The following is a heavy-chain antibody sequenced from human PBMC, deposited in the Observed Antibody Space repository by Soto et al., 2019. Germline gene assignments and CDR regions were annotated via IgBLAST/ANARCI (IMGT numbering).Heavy chain of an antibody. V-gene: IGHV4-30-4*01. CDR1: GASISGGDYY. J-gene: IGHJ4*02. D-gene: IGHD3-22*01. Sequence: QVQLQESGPGLVKPSQTLSLTCTVSGASISGGDYYWTWIRQPPGKGLEWIGSIYYPGNTYSNPSLESRLSRSVDPSNNQFALRLTSVTAPDTAIYYCARATYDSSTYYLDYWGQGTLVTVSS. CDR3: ARATYDSSTYYLDY. CDR2: IYYPGNT.